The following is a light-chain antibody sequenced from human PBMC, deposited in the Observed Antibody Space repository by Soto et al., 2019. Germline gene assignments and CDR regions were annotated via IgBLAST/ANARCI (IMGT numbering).Light chain of an antibody. Sequence: QSVLTQPPSASGSPGQSVTISCTGTSSDVGAYNYVSWYQQLPGKTPKLIIYEVSKRPSGVPDRFSGSKSGNTASLTVSGLQAEDEADYYCTSYAGTYSCFYVFATGTKVTVL. V-gene: IGLV2-8*01. CDR1: SSDVGAYNY. CDR2: EVS. J-gene: IGLJ1*01. CDR3: TSYAGTYSCFYV.